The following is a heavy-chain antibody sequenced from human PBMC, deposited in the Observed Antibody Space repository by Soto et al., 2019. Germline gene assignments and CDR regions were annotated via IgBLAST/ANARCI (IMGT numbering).Heavy chain of an antibody. CDR3: ARAVWIFGESSGYYFDY. D-gene: IGHD3-3*01. J-gene: IGHJ4*02. Sequence: SETLSLTCTVSGGSISSGGYYWSWIRQHPGKGLEWIGYIYYSGSTYYNPSLKSRVTISVDTSKNQFSLKLSSVTAADTAVYYCARAVWIFGESSGYYFDYWGQGTLVTVSS. CDR2: IYYSGST. CDR1: GGSISSGGYY. V-gene: IGHV4-31*03.